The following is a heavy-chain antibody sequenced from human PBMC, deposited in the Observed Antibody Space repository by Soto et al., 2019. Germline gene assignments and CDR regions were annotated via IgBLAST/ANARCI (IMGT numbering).Heavy chain of an antibody. V-gene: IGHV5-51*01. CDR1: GYSFTSYW. CDR2: IYPGDSDT. CDR3: ARPCNEYSSSWYRYYYYGMDV. J-gene: IGHJ6*02. Sequence: GESLKISCKGSGYSFTSYWIGWVRQMPGKGLEWMGIIYPGDSDTRYSPSFQGQVTIPADKSISTASLQWSSLKASETAMYFCARPCNEYSSSWYRYYYYGMDVWGQGTTVTVFS. D-gene: IGHD6-13*01.